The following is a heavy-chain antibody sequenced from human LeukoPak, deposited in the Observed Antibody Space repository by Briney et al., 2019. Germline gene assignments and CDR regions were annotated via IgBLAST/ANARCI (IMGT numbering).Heavy chain of an antibody. D-gene: IGHD3/OR15-3a*01. J-gene: IGHJ4*02. CDR1: GYTFSSHG. CDR3: ARDWTTTKGYFDN. V-gene: IGHV1-18*01. CDR2: ISGYNDNT. Sequence: GASVKVSCKTSGYTFSSHGISWVRQAPGQGLEWMGWISGYNDNTDYVEKFQGRVTMTTDPSTSTAHMELRSLRSDDTAVYYCARDWTTTKGYFDNWGQGTLVTVSS.